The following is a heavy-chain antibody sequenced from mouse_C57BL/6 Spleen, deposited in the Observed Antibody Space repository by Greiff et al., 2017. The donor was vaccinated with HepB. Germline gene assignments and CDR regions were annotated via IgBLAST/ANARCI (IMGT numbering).Heavy chain of an antibody. Sequence: QVHVKQSGAELVRPGSSVKLSCKASGYTFTSYWMHWVKQRPIQGLEWIGNIDPSDSETHYNQKFKDKATLTVDKSSSTAYMQLSSLTSEDSAVYYCARDYYGSRGNAMDYWGQGTSVTVSS. J-gene: IGHJ4*01. CDR3: ARDYYGSRGNAMDY. D-gene: IGHD1-1*01. CDR2: IDPSDSET. CDR1: GYTFTSYW. V-gene: IGHV1-52*01.